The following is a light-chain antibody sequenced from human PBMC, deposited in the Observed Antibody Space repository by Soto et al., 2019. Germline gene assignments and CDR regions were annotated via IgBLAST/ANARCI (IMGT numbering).Light chain of an antibody. J-gene: IGLJ3*02. CDR1: SSDVGGYDY. Sequence: QSVLTQPPSASGSPGRSVTISCTGTSSDVGGYDYVSWFQXHPGKAPKLIIYEVTKRPSGVPDRFSASKSGNTASLTVSGLQAEDEADYYCSSFVAGNNYWVFGGGTKLTVL. V-gene: IGLV2-8*01. CDR3: SSFVAGNNYWV. CDR2: EVT.